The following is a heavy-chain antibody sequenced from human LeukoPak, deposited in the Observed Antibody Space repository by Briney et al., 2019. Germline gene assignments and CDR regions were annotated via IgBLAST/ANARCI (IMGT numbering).Heavy chain of an antibody. V-gene: IGHV1-18*01. CDR1: GYTFTSYG. CDR2: ISAYNGNT. J-gene: IGHJ5*02. D-gene: IGHD3-10*01. CDR3: ARAGYITMVRGVSPNSNWFDP. Sequence: ASVKVSCKASGYTFTSYGISWVRQAPGQGLEWMGWISAYNGNTNYAQKLQGRVTITADESTSTAYMELSSLRSEDTAVYYCARAGYITMVRGVSPNSNWFDPWGQGTLVTVSS.